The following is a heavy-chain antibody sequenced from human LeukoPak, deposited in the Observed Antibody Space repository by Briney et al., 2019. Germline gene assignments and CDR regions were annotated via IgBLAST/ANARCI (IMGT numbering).Heavy chain of an antibody. CDR2: ISYSGST. J-gene: IGHJ5*02. Sequence: MPSETLSLTCTVSGGSISSYYWSWIRQPPGKGLEWIGYISYSGSTNFNPSLKSRVTISVDTSKNQFSLKLSSVTAADTAVYYCAREGTAGTNLNWFDPWGPGTLVTVSS. V-gene: IGHV4-59*01. D-gene: IGHD1-1*01. CDR1: GGSISSYY. CDR3: AREGTAGTNLNWFDP.